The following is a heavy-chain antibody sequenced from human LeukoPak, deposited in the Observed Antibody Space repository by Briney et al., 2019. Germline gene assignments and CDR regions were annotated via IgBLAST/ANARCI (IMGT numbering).Heavy chain of an antibody. CDR1: GFTFSSNW. CDR3: ARDFGYCSGGSCYTRMDV. CDR2: IKEDGGEK. V-gene: IGHV3-7*01. D-gene: IGHD2-15*01. Sequence: GGSLRLSCAASGFTFSSNWMSWVRQAPGKGLEWVSNIKEDGGEKNYVDSVKGRFIISRDNAKNSLHLQMNSLRAEDTAVYYCARDFGYCSGGSCYTRMDVWGKGTTVTVSS. J-gene: IGHJ6*03.